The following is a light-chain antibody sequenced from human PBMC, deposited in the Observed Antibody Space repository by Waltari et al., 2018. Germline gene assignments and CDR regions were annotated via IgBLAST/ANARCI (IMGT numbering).Light chain of an antibody. J-gene: IGKJ1*01. V-gene: IGKV3-15*01. CDR3: QQYNNWPPWA. CDR1: QSVSSN. Sequence: EIVVTQSPATLSVFPGERATLSCRASQSVSSNLPWYQQKPGQAPRLLIYGASTRATGIPARFSGSGSGTEFTLTISSLQSEDFAVYYCQQYNNWPPWAFGQGTKVEI. CDR2: GAS.